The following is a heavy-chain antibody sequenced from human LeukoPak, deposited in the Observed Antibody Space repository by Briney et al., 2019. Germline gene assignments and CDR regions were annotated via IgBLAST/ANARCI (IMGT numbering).Heavy chain of an antibody. V-gene: IGHV4-28*05. Sequence: SETLSLTCTVSGYSIDSSNWWGWIRQARGKGQEWIGYIHYSGSIYYTPSLKSRVTMSADTSKNQFSLKLSSVTAVDSAVYYCATKPNSVYYFDYWGQGTLVTVSS. J-gene: IGHJ4*02. CDR2: IHYSGSI. CDR3: ATKPNSVYYFDY. D-gene: IGHD3-10*01. CDR1: GYSIDSSNW.